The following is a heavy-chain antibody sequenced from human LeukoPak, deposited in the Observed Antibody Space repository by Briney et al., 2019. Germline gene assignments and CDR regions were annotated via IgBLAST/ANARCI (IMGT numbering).Heavy chain of an antibody. CDR3: ARELYNSGLDF. V-gene: IGHV3-53*01. J-gene: IGHJ4*02. D-gene: IGHD6-19*01. Sequence: PGGSLRLSCEASGFTVSSTHMVWVRQAPGKGLEWVSVTYTGGNSYYAGSVQGRFIISRDISKNTLYLQMNNLRAEDSAVYYCARELYNSGLDFWGQGTLVTVSS. CDR1: GFTVSSTH. CDR2: TYTGGNS.